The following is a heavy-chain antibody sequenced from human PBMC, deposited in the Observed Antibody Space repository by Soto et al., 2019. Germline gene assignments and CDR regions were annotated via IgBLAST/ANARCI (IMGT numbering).Heavy chain of an antibody. J-gene: IGHJ4*02. CDR2: ISGSGGSP. CDR1: GFSFSNYA. CDR3: AKRDGYNSGNFDY. D-gene: IGHD1-1*01. V-gene: IGHV3-23*01. Sequence: GGSLRLSCAASGFSFSNYAMSWVRQAPGKGLEWVSAISGSGGSPYYADSVKGRFTISRDNSKNTLYLQMNSLRAEDTAIYYCAKRDGYNSGNFDYWGQGTLVTVSS.